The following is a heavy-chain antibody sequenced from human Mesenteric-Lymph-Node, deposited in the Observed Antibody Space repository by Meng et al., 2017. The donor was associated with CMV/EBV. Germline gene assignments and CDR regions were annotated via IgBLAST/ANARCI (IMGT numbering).Heavy chain of an antibody. CDR3: ARGRGAGNAFDI. CDR1: GYTFPNYA. J-gene: IGHJ3*02. Sequence: ASVKVSCKASGYTFPNYAISWVRQAPGQGLEWMGWITAYNGNTKYAQKFQGRVTMTTDTSTTTAFMELRSLRSDGTAVYYCARGRGAGNAFDIWGQGTMVTVSS. D-gene: IGHD3-10*01. CDR2: ITAYNGNT. V-gene: IGHV1-18*01.